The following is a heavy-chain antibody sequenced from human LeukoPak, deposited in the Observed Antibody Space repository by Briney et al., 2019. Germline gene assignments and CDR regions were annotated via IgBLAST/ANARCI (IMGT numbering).Heavy chain of an antibody. CDR3: ATLTGDGGIDY. CDR1: GFTVSSKY. V-gene: IGHV3-53*01. CDR2: IYSGGST. D-gene: IGHD7-27*01. J-gene: IGHJ4*02. Sequence: TGGSLRLSCAASGFTVSSKYMSWVRQAPGKGLEWVSVIYSGGSTYYADSVKGRSTISRDNSKNTLNLQMNSLRAEDTAFYYCATLTGDGGIDYWGQGTLVTVSS.